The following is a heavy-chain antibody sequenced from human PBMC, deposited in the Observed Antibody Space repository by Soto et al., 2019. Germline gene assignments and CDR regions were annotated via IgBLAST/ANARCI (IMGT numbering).Heavy chain of an antibody. J-gene: IGHJ6*02. D-gene: IGHD3-10*01. Sequence: GASVKVSCKASGFTFTSSAVQWVRQARGQRLEWIGWIVVGSGNTNYAQKFQERVTITRDMSTSTAYMELSSLRSEDTAVYYCAAGLGYYGSGTLEEYYYYGMDVWGQGTTVTVSS. CDR3: AAGLGYYGSGTLEEYYYYGMDV. V-gene: IGHV1-58*01. CDR1: GFTFTSSA. CDR2: IVVGSGNT.